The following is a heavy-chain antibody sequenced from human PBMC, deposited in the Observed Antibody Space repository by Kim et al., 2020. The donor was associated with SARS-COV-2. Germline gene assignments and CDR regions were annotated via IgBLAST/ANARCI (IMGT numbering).Heavy chain of an antibody. CDR2: ISYDGSNK. Sequence: GGSLRLSCTASGFTFRYYAMHWVRQAPGKGLEWVAVISYDGSNKFYADSVKGRFTISRDNSENTVYLQMNSLRAEDTAVYYCARDLKVKNYGGNSVGFSYCGMDVWGHGTTVTVSS. CDR3: ARDLKVKNYGGNSVGFSYCGMDV. J-gene: IGHJ6*02. D-gene: IGHD4-17*01. CDR1: GFTFRYYA. V-gene: IGHV3-30*04.